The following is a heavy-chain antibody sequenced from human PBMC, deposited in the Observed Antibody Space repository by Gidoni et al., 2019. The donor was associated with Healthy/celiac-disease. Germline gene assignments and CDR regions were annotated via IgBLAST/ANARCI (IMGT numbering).Heavy chain of an antibody. CDR3: ARAPTTTVTTSWFDP. CDR1: GGTFSSYT. D-gene: IGHD4-17*01. CDR2: IIPILGIT. Sequence: QVKLVQSGAEVRKPGSSVKVSCKASGGTFSSYTISWVLQAPGQGLEWTGRIIPILGITNYAQKFQGRVTITADKSTSTAYMELSSLRSEDTAVYYCARAPTTTVTTSWFDPWGQGTLVTVSS. V-gene: IGHV1-69*02. J-gene: IGHJ5*02.